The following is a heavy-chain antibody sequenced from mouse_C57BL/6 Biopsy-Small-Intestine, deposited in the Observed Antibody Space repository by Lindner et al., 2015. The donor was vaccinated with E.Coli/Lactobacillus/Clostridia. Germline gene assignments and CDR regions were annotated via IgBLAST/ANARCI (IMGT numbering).Heavy chain of an antibody. J-gene: IGHJ3*01. Sequence: EVQLQESGPELVKPGASVKMSCKASGYTFTDYNMHWVKQSHGKSLEWIGYINPNNGGTSYNQKFKGKATLTVNKSSSTAYMELRSLTSEDSAVYYCARFGYGSPSWFAYWGQGTLVTVSA. V-gene: IGHV1-22*01. CDR1: GYTFTDYN. CDR3: ARFGYGSPSWFAY. CDR2: INPNNGGT. D-gene: IGHD1-1*01.